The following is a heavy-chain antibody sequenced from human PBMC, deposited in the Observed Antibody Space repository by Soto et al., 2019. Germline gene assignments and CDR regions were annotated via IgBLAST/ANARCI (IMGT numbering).Heavy chain of an antibody. CDR1: GYTFTSYY. CDR2: INPSGGST. J-gene: IGHJ5*02. V-gene: IGHV1-46*03. Sequence: GASVKVSCKASGYTFTSYYMHWVRQAPGQGLEWMGIINPSGGSTSYAQKFQGRVTMTRDTSTSTVYMELSSLRSEDTAVYYCARDSSTVTTVNWFDPWGQGTLVTVSS. D-gene: IGHD4-17*01. CDR3: ARDSSTVTTVNWFDP.